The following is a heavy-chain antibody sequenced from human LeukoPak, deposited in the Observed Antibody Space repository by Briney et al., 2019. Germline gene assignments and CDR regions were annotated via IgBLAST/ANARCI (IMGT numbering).Heavy chain of an antibody. V-gene: IGHV3-66*03. CDR2: IYSCGST. J-gene: IGHJ3*02. CDR1: GFTVSSNY. CDR3: ASARRTAVAGPGAFDI. D-gene: IGHD6-19*01. Sequence: GGSLRLSCAASGFTVSSNYMSWVRQAPGKGLEWVSVIYSCGSTYYADSVKGRFTISRDNSKNTLYLQMNSLRAEDTAVYYCASARRTAVAGPGAFDIWGQGTMVTVSS.